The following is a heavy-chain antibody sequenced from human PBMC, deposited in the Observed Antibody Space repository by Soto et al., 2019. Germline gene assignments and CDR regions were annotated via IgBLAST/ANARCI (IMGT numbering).Heavy chain of an antibody. J-gene: IGHJ4*02. CDR2: ISGSGGST. CDR3: AKCSGWFGQFDY. Sequence: EVQLLESGGGLVQPGGSLRLSCAASGFTFSSYAMSWVRQAPGKGLEWVAAISGSGGSTYYADSVKGRFTISRDNSKNTLYLEMNSLRAEDTAVYYCAKCSGWFGQFDYWGQGTLVTVSS. CDR1: GFTFSSYA. D-gene: IGHD3-10*01. V-gene: IGHV3-23*01.